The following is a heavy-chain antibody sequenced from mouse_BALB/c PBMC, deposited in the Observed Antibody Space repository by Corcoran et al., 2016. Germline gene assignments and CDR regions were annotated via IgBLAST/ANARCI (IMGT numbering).Heavy chain of an antibody. J-gene: IGHJ2*01. CDR3: ASFTTADY. D-gene: IGHD1-2*01. CDR2: INTYTGEP. CDR1: GYTFTNYG. Sequence: VQLQQSGPELVKPGASVKMSCKASGYTFTNYGMNWVKQAPGKGLKWMGWINTYTGEPTYADDFKGRFAFSLETSDSTAYLQINNLKNEDMATYFCASFTTADYWGQGTTLTVSS. V-gene: IGHV9-1*02.